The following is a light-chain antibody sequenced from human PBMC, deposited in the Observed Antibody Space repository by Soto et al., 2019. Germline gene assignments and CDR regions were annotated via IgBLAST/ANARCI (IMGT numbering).Light chain of an antibody. CDR3: QQYGGSFRV. CDR1: QSVSSSY. Sequence: EIVLTQSPGTLSLSPGERATLSGRASQSVSSSYLAWYQQKPGQAPRLLIYGASSRATGIPDRFSGSGSGTDFTLTISRLEPEDFAVYYCQQYGGSFRVFGPGTKVDIK. J-gene: IGKJ3*01. CDR2: GAS. V-gene: IGKV3-20*01.